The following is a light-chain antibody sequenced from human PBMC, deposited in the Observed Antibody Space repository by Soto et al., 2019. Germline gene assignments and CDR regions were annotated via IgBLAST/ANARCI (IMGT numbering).Light chain of an antibody. Sequence: DIQMTQSPSTLSASIGDRATITCRASQSIRSWLAWYQQKPGNAPNLLIYDASKLECGVRSRFSGSGSGTDFTLNISRLQPDDVATYFCQQCQSSSLTFGQGTKVEIK. CDR3: QQCQSSSLT. CDR2: DAS. V-gene: IGKV1-5*01. J-gene: IGKJ1*01. CDR1: QSIRSW.